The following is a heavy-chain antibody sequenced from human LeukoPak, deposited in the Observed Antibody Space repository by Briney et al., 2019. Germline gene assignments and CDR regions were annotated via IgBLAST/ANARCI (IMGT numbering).Heavy chain of an antibody. CDR2: ISSNGDNT. CDR1: GFTFSNYA. J-gene: IGHJ4*02. Sequence: GGSLRLSCAASGFTFSNYAMSWVRQAPGKGLEYVSAISSNGDNTYYADSVKARFTISRDNSKNTLYLQVSSLRAEDTAVYYCVKDPSSSWYFGYFDYWGQGTLVTVSS. D-gene: IGHD6-13*01. V-gene: IGHV3-64D*06. CDR3: VKDPSSSWYFGYFDY.